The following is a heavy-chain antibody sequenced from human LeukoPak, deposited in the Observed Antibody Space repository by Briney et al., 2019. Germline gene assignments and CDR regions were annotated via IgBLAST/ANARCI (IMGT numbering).Heavy chain of an antibody. CDR2: IKQDGSEK. V-gene: IGHV3-7*03. D-gene: IGHD3-22*01. J-gene: IGHJ4*02. CDR3: AKDNPYDSSGYFLR. CDR1: GFTFSSYW. Sequence: GGSLRLSCAASGFTFSSYWMSWVRQAPGKGLEWVANIKQDGSEKYYVDSVKGRFTISRDNSKSTLYLQMNSLRAEDTAVYYCAKDNPYDSSGYFLRWGQGTLVTVSS.